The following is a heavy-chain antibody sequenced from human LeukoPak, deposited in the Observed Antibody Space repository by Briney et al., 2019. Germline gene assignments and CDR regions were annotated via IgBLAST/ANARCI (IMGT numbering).Heavy chain of an antibody. CDR2: INHSGST. Sequence: PSETLSLTCAVYGGSFSGYYWSRIRQPPGKGLEWIGEINHSGSTNYNPSLKSRVTISVDTSKNQFSLKLSSVTAADTAVYYCASRGSPTSRPPKYHFDYWGQGTLVTVSS. CDR1: GGSFSGYY. V-gene: IGHV4-34*01. J-gene: IGHJ4*02. D-gene: IGHD1-26*01. CDR3: ASRGSPTSRPPKYHFDY.